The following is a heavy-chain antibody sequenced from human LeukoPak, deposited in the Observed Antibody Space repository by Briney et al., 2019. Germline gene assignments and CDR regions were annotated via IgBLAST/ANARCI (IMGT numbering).Heavy chain of an antibody. D-gene: IGHD3-9*01. Sequence: KPSETLSLTCTVSGGSISSYYWSWIRQPPGKGLEWIGEIYHSGSTNYNPSLKSRVTISVDKSKNQFSLKLSSVTAADTAVYYCARDPVVGYDILTGLDYWGQGTLVTVSS. V-gene: IGHV4-59*12. CDR3: ARDPVVGYDILTGLDY. CDR2: IYHSGST. J-gene: IGHJ4*02. CDR1: GGSISSYY.